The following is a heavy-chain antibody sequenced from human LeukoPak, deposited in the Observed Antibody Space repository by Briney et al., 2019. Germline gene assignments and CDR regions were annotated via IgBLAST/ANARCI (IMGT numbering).Heavy chain of an antibody. CDR2: ISSSSSYI. Sequence: GGSLRLSCEASEFTFSSYSMNWVRQAPGKGLEWLSSISSSSSYIYYADSVKGRFTISRDNAKNSLYLQMNSLRAEDTAVYYCARAGGGFYDIFTGPYYYGVDVWGKGTTVTVSS. CDR1: EFTFSSYS. D-gene: IGHD3-9*01. CDR3: ARAGGGFYDIFTGPYYYGVDV. J-gene: IGHJ6*04. V-gene: IGHV3-21*01.